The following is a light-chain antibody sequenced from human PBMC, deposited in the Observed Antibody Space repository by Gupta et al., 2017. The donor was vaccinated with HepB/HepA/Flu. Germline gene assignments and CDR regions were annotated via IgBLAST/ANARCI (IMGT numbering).Light chain of an antibody. CDR2: AAS. Sequence: AIHMTQSPSSLSASVGDRVTITCRASQGIESDLGWYQQKPVKAPKLLIYAASRLQSGVPSRFSGSGSGTDFTLTISSLHPEDFATYYCRQDYSYPFTFGPGTKVDIK. CDR1: QGIESD. J-gene: IGKJ3*01. CDR3: RQDYSYPFT. V-gene: IGKV1-6*01.